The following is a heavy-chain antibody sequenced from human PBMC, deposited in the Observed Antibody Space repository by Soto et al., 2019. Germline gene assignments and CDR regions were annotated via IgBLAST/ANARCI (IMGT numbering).Heavy chain of an antibody. CDR1: GFSFSSKW. CDR3: ARVGEYSSGWYFDY. CDR2: ISSSSSTI. D-gene: IGHD6-19*01. J-gene: IGHJ4*02. V-gene: IGHV3-48*01. Sequence: GGSLRLSCAASGFSFSSKWMTWVRQAPGKGLEWVSYISSSSSTIYYADSVKGRFTISRDNAKNSLYLQMNSLRAEDTAVYYCARVGEYSSGWYFDYWGQGTLVTVSS.